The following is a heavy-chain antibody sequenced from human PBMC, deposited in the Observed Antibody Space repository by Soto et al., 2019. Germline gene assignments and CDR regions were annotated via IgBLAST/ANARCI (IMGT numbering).Heavy chain of an antibody. J-gene: IGHJ4*02. V-gene: IGHV1-2*04. Sequence: ASVKVSCKASGYTFTGYYMHWVRQAPGQGLEWMGWINPNSGGTNYAQKFQGWVTMTRDNSKSALYLQMNSLRAEDTAVYYCARDRGARGVGGTLAFWGPGTLVTVSS. CDR2: INPNSGGT. CDR3: ARDRGARGVGGTLAF. D-gene: IGHD1-26*01. CDR1: GYTFTGYY.